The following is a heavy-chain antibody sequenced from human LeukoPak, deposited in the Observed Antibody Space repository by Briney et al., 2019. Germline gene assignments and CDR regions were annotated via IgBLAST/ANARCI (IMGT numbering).Heavy chain of an antibody. D-gene: IGHD2-15*01. CDR1: GGSISSYY. CDR3: ARGYCSGGSCYRGSNWFDP. Sequence: SETLSLTCTVSGGSISSYYWNWIRQPPGKRLEWIGYISYSGSTNYNPSLKSRLTISVDTSNNQFSLKLSSVTAADTAVYYCARGYCSGGSCYRGSNWFDPWGQGTLVTVSS. CDR2: ISYSGST. J-gene: IGHJ5*02. V-gene: IGHV4-59*01.